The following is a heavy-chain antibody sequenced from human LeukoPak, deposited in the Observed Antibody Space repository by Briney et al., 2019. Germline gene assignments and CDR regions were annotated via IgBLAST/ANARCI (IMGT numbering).Heavy chain of an antibody. Sequence: ASVKDSCKASGYTFTSYGINLVRQAPGQGLEWMGWISAYNGNTNYAQKLQDRVTMTTDTSTSTAYMELRSLRSDDTAIYYCARMMSIPVAGHRPLFDYWGQGTLVTVSS. V-gene: IGHV1-18*01. J-gene: IGHJ4*02. CDR2: ISAYNGNT. CDR3: ARMMSIPVAGHRPLFDY. D-gene: IGHD6-19*01. CDR1: GYTFTSYG.